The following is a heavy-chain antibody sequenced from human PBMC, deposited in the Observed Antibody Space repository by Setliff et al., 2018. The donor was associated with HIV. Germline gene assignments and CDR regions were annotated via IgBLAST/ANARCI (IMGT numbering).Heavy chain of an antibody. Sequence: GESLRLSCAASGFTVSTNYMSWVRQAPGKGLEWVSVLYSGGSTYYADSVKGRFTISRDNSKNTLYLQLNGLRADDTAVYSCARQAFSINIVRGIISPRFYYYMDVWGKGTTVTVSS. CDR2: LYSGGST. J-gene: IGHJ6*03. V-gene: IGHV3-66*02. D-gene: IGHD3-10*01. CDR3: ARQAFSINIVRGIISPRFYYYMDV. CDR1: GFTVSTNY.